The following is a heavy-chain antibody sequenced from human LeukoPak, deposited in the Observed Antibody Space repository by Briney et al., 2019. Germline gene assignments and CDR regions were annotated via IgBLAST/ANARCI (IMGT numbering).Heavy chain of an antibody. D-gene: IGHD2-2*01. CDR2: ISSSSSTI. CDR1: GFTFSSYS. CDR3: ARDAMSRTADY. J-gene: IGHJ4*02. V-gene: IGHV3-48*01. Sequence: PGGSLRLSCAASGFTFSSYSMNWVRQAPGKGLEWVSYISSSSSTIYYADSVKGRFTISRDNAKNSLYLQMNSLRAEDTAVYYCARDAMSRTADYWGQGTLVTVSS.